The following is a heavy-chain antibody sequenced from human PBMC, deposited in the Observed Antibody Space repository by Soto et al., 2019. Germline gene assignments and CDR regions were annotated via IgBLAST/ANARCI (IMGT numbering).Heavy chain of an antibody. J-gene: IGHJ5*02. Sequence: SETLSLTCTVSGGSISSGGYYWSWIRQHPGKGLEWIGYIYYSGSTYYNPSLKSRVTISVDTSKNQFSLKLSSVTAADTAVYYCARNEGSWFDPWGQGTLVTVSS. CDR2: IYYSGST. V-gene: IGHV4-31*03. D-gene: IGHD3-10*01. CDR3: ARNEGSWFDP. CDR1: GGSISSGGYY.